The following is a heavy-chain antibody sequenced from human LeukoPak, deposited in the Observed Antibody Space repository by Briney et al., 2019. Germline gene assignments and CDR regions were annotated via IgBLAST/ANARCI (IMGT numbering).Heavy chain of an antibody. CDR1: GLTLGNYW. CDR2: INLDGGDK. V-gene: IGHV3-7*01. D-gene: IGHD6-19*01. CDR3: ARPASSGWPYDAFDI. J-gene: IGHJ3*02. Sequence: GGSLRLSCAASGLTLGNYWMSWVRQAPGKGLEWVANINLDGGDKSYVGSVKGRFTISRDNAKNSLYLQMNSLRAEDTAVYYCARPASSGWPYDAFDIWGQGTMVTVSS.